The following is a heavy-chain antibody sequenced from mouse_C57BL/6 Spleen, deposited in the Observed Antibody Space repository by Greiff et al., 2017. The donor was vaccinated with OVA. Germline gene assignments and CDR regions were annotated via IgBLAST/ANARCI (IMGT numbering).Heavy chain of an antibody. CDR3: ARSGGNYGYYAMDY. Sequence: VKLVESGPELVKPGASVKISCKASGYAFSSSWMNWVKQRPGKGLEWIGRIYPGDGDTNYNGKFKGKATLTADKSSSTAYMQLSSLTSEDSAVYFCARSGGNYGYYAMDYWGQGTSVTVSS. CDR2: IYPGDGDT. CDR1: GYAFSSSW. V-gene: IGHV1-82*01. D-gene: IGHD2-1*01. J-gene: IGHJ4*01.